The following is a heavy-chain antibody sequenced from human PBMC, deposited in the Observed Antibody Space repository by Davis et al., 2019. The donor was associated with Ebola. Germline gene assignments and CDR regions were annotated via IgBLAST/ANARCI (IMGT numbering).Heavy chain of an antibody. CDR2: IHYSGST. CDR1: GDSIAGSSYY. Sequence: SETLSLTCTVSGDSIAGSSYYWAWIRQPPGKGLEWIGSIHYSGSTYYSPSLESRVTISLDTFNNQFSLRLESVTAADTAIYFCARDRRDSSAYGFWGQGIQVTVSS. D-gene: IGHD3-22*01. V-gene: IGHV4-39*07. J-gene: IGHJ4*02. CDR3: ARDRRDSSAYGF.